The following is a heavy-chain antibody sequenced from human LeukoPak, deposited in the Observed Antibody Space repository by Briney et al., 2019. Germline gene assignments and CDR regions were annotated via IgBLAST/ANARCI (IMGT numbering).Heavy chain of an antibody. CDR2: IIPIFGTA. Sequence: SVKVSCKASGGTFSSYAISRVRQAPGQGLEWMGRIIPIFGTANYAQKFQGRVTITTDESTSTAYMELSSLRSEDTAVYYCARSYYGSGSYYTSFDYWGQGTLVTVSS. J-gene: IGHJ4*02. D-gene: IGHD3-10*01. CDR3: ARSYYGSGSYYTSFDY. CDR1: GGTFSSYA. V-gene: IGHV1-69*05.